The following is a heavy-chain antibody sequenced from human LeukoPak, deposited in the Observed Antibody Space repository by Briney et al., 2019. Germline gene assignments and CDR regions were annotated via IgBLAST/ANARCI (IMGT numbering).Heavy chain of an antibody. CDR1: GFTFSSYA. J-gene: IGHJ4*02. V-gene: IGHV3-23*01. CDR2: ISGSGDTT. CDR3: ATRQQMVLY. Sequence: GGSLRLSCAASGFTFSSYAISWVRQAPGKGPEWVSGISGSGDTTDYADSVKGRFTISRDNSKSTLYLQMNSLRAEDTAVYYCATRQQMVLYWGQGTLVTVSS. D-gene: IGHD6-13*01.